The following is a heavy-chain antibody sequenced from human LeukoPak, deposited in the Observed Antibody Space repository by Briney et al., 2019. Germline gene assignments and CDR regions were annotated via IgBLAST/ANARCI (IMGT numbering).Heavy chain of an antibody. D-gene: IGHD3-3*01. V-gene: IGHV1-69*05. J-gene: IGHJ4*02. CDR3: ARGSTIFGVVISFDY. CDR2: IIPIFGTA. CDR1: GGTFSSYA. Sequence: SVKVSCKASGGTFSSYAISWVRQAPGQGLEWMGGIIPIFGTANYAQKFQGRVTITTDESTSTAYMELSSLRSEDTAVYYCARGSTIFGVVISFDYWGQGTLVTVSS.